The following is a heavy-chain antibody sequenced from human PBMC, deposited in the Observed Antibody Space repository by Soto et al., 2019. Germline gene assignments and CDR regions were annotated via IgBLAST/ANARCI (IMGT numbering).Heavy chain of an antibody. CDR1: GFTFSSYA. J-gene: IGHJ6*02. Sequence: GGSLRLSCAASGFTFSSYAMSWVRQAPGKGLEWVSAISGSGGSTYYADSVKGRFTISRDNSKNTLYLQMNSLRAEDTAVYYCAKDCSSGCFGYYYYYGMDVWGQGTTVTVSS. CDR3: AKDCSSGCFGYYYYYGMDV. V-gene: IGHV3-23*01. D-gene: IGHD6-19*01. CDR2: ISGSGGST.